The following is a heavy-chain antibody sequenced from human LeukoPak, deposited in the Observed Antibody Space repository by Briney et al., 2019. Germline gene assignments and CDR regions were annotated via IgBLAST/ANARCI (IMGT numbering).Heavy chain of an antibody. CDR1: GFTFSSYS. V-gene: IGHV3-21*01. D-gene: IGHD6-19*01. J-gene: IGHJ6*02. Sequence: GGSLRLSCAASGFTFSSYSMNWVRQAPGKGLEWVSSISSSSSYIYYADSVKGRFTISRDNAKNSLYLQMNSLRAEDTAVYYCARGIAVAGIYYGMDVWGQGTTVAVSS. CDR2: ISSSSSYI. CDR3: ARGIAVAGIYYGMDV.